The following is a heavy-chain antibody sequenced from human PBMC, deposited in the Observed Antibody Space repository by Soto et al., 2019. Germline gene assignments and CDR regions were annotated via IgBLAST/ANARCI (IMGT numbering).Heavy chain of an antibody. D-gene: IGHD2-15*01. V-gene: IGHV4-31*03. CDR3: ARDKGRYCSGGSCGGVDY. CDR1: GGSISSGGYY. CDR2: IYYSGST. Sequence: QVQLQESGPGLVKPSQTLSLTCTVSGGSISSGGYYWSWIRQHPGKGLEWIGYIYYSGSTYYNPSLKSRVTISVDTSKNQFSLQLSSVAAADTAVYYCARDKGRYCSGGSCGGVDYWGQGTLVTVSS. J-gene: IGHJ4*02.